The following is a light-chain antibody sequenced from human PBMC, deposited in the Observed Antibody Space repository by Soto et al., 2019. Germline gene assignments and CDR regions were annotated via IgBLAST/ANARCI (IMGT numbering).Light chain of an antibody. CDR1: SSNIGAGYD. Sequence: QSVLTQPPSVSGAPGQRVTISCTGSSSNIGAGYDVHWYQQLPGTAPKVLIYGNSNRLSGVPDRFSGSKSGTSASLAITGLQAEDEADYYCQSYDSSLSGYVFGTGTKVTVL. CDR2: GNS. J-gene: IGLJ1*01. CDR3: QSYDSSLSGYV. V-gene: IGLV1-40*01.